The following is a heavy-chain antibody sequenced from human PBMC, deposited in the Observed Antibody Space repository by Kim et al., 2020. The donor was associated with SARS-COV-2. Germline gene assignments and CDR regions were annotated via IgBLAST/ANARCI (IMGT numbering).Heavy chain of an antibody. CDR3: ASTTIVANDD. Sequence: SETLSLTCQVSGDSMRSGGYYWSWIRQRPGKGLEWIGNILYTGGTYFNPSLESRISISIDKSKNQFSLKLSSVTAADTAVYYCASTTIVANDDWGRGTLV. J-gene: IGHJ4*02. D-gene: IGHD2-15*01. CDR1: GDSMRSGGYY. CDR2: ILYTGGT. V-gene: IGHV4-31*03.